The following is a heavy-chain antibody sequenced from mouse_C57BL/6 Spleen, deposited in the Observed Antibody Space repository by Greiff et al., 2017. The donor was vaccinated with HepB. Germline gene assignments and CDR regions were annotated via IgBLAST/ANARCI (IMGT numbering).Heavy chain of an antibody. CDR3: ARYPLGPYYFDY. D-gene: IGHD4-1*01. J-gene: IGHJ2*01. CDR1: GFTFTDYY. Sequence: EVQVVESGGDLVQPGGSLSLSCAASGFTFTDYYMSWVRQPPGKALEWLGFIRNKANGYTTEYSASVKGRFTISRDNSQSILYLQMNALRAEDSATYYCARYPLGPYYFDYWGQGTTLTVSS. V-gene: IGHV7-3*01. CDR2: IRNKANGYTT.